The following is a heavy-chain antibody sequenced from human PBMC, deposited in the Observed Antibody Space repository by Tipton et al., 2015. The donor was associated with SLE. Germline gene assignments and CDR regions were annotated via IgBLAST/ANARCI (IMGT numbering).Heavy chain of an antibody. CDR3: ATRTGDRGWFDP. CDR1: GGSFSGYY. V-gene: IGHV4-34*01. CDR2: INHSGST. J-gene: IGHJ5*02. D-gene: IGHD7-27*01. Sequence: TLSLTCAVYGGSFSGYYWSWIRQPPGKGLEWIGEINHSGSTNYNPSLKSRVTISVDTSKNQFSLKLSSVTAADTAVYYCATRTGDRGWFDPWGQGTLVAVSS.